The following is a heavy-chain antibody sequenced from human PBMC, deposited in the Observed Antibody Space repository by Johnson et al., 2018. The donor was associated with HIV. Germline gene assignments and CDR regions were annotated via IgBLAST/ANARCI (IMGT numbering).Heavy chain of an antibody. CDR2: IKQDGSEK. J-gene: IGHJ3*01. Sequence: VQLVESGGGLVQPGGSLRLSCAASGFTFSSYWMSWVRQAPGKGLEWVANIKQDGSEKYYVDSVKCRFPISRDNSKNTLYLQMTSLRQDDTAGYWCYCTDYFGAGSGSKGTFDAWGQGTLVTVSS. V-gene: IGHV3-7*02. D-gene: IGHD3-10*01. CDR3: YCTDYFGAGSGSKGTFDA. CDR1: GFTFSSYW.